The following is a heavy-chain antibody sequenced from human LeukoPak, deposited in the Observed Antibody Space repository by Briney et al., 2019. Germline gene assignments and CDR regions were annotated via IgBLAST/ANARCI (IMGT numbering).Heavy chain of an antibody. V-gene: IGHV1-18*01. CDR1: GYTFTTHG. CDR2: ISTSKGDT. Sequence: ASVKVSCKTSGYTFTTHGISWVRQAPGQGLEWMGWISTSKGDTNYAQKFRGRLTMTTGRSTSTAYMELRSLSSDDTAVYYCARDWPTVITDYWGQGTLVTVPS. D-gene: IGHD4-11*01. CDR3: ARDWPTVITDY. J-gene: IGHJ4*02.